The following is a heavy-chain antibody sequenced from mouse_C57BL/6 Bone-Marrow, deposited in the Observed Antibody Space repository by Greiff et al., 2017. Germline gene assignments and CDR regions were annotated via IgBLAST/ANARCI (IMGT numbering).Heavy chain of an antibody. D-gene: IGHD1-1*02. V-gene: IGHV1-26*01. CDR2: INPNNGGT. Sequence: EVQLQQSGPELVKPGASVKISCKASGYTFTDYYMNWVKQSHGKSLEWIGDINPNNGGTSYNQKFKGKATLTVDKSSSTAYMELRSLTSEDAAVYYCARGLLSRDDWGQGTSVTVSS. J-gene: IGHJ4*01. CDR3: ARGLLSRDD. CDR1: GYTFTDYY.